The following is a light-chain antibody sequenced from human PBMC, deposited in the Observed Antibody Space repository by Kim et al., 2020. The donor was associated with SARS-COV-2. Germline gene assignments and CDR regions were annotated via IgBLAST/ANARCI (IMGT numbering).Light chain of an antibody. CDR3: LQRHDWPLT. CDR2: DAS. CDR1: QSISSD. J-gene: IGKJ4*01. Sequence: LSPGESATLSSRASQSISSDLAWYQQIPGQAPRLLIWDASNRATGTPARFSGSGSGTDFTLTITSLEREDFAVYYCLQRHDWPLTFGGGTKVDIK. V-gene: IGKV3-11*01.